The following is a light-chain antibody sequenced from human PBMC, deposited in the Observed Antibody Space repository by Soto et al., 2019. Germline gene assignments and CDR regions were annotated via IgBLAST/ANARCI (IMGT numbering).Light chain of an antibody. CDR2: GNS. Sequence: QSVLTQPPSVSGAPGQRVTISRTGSSSNIGAGYDVHWYQQFPGTAPKLPIYGNSNRPSGVPDRFSGSKSGTSASLAITGLQAEDEADYYCQSYDSSLSGVFGSGTKVTVL. CDR1: SSNIGAGYD. CDR3: QSYDSSLSGV. V-gene: IGLV1-40*01. J-gene: IGLJ1*01.